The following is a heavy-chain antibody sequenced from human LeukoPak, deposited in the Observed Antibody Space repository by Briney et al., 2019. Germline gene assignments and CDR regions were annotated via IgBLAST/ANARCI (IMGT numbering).Heavy chain of an antibody. Sequence: ASVKVSCKASGYTFTSYGISWVRQAPGQGLEWMGWISAYNGNTNYAQKLQGRVTMTTDTSTSTAYMELRSLRSDDTAVYYCARDLISRWELPNDAFDTWGQGTMVTVSS. CDR2: ISAYNGNT. V-gene: IGHV1-18*01. J-gene: IGHJ3*02. D-gene: IGHD1-26*01. CDR1: GYTFTSYG. CDR3: ARDLISRWELPNDAFDT.